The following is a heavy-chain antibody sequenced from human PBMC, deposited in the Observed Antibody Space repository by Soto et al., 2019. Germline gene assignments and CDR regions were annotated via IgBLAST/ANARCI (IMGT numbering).Heavy chain of an antibody. CDR3: AKEESSSWHYYYGRDV. J-gene: IGHJ6*02. Sequence: QVQLVESGGGVVQPGRSLRLSCAASGFTFSSYGMNWVRQAPGKGLEWVAVISYDGSNKYYADSVKGLVTISRDSSKNMLYLQMNSLRAEDTAVYYCAKEESSSWHYYYGRDVWCQGTTVTVSS. CDR1: GFTFSSYG. CDR2: ISYDGSNK. D-gene: IGHD6-13*01. V-gene: IGHV3-30*18.